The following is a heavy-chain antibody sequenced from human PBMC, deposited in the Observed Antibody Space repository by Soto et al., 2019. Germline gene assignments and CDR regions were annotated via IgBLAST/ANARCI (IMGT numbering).Heavy chain of an antibody. Sequence: PGGSLRLSCAASGFTFSSYAMHWVRQAPGKGLEWVAVISYDGSNKYYADSVKGRFTISRDNSKNTLYLQMNSLRAEDTAVYYCARSGLSPYSSSWPYYYGMDVWGQGTTVTVSS. CDR2: ISYDGSNK. V-gene: IGHV3-30-3*01. J-gene: IGHJ6*02. CDR3: ARSGLSPYSSSWPYYYGMDV. CDR1: GFTFSSYA. D-gene: IGHD6-13*01.